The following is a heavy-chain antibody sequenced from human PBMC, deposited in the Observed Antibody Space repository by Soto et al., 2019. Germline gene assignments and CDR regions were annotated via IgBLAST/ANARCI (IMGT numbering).Heavy chain of an antibody. D-gene: IGHD6-19*01. CDR1: VHPISSEQS. J-gene: IGHJ4*02. V-gene: IGHV4-4*02. CDR2: IHHSGST. Sequence: PSACVSLPCAVSVHPISSEQSWGWLRQPPGKGLEWIGEIHHSGSTNNNPSLKSRVTTSVDKSKNQFSLTLSSVTAADKAVYYCARSFGWYAIDQWGQGTLVTVS. CDR3: ARSFGWYAIDQ.